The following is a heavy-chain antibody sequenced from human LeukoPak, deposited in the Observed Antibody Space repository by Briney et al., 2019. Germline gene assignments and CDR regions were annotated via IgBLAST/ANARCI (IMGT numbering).Heavy chain of an antibody. V-gene: IGHV3-23*01. J-gene: IGHJ6*03. CDR2: IRGSGETT. Sequence: GGSLRLSCVASGFPFSAYAMSWVRQAPGKGLEWVSGIRGSGETTYYAESVKGRFIIQRDNSKNTLYLQMNSLRAEDTAVYYCARGRVEMATIPAVGYYYYMDVWGKGTTVTVSS. CDR3: ARGRVEMATIPAVGYYYYMDV. CDR1: GFPFSAYA. D-gene: IGHD5-24*01.